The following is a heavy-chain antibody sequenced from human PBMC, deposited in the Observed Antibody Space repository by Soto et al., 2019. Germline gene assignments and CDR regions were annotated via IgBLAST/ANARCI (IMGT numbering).Heavy chain of an antibody. Sequence: ASVKVSCKASGYTFTSYGISWVRQAPGQGREGMGWISAYNGNTNYAQKLQGRGTMTTDTSTSTAYMELRSLRSDATAVYYCARESGAYDILTGWPDYYYGMDVWGQGTTVTVSS. CDR3: ARESGAYDILTGWPDYYYGMDV. CDR2: ISAYNGNT. V-gene: IGHV1-18*01. D-gene: IGHD3-9*01. J-gene: IGHJ6*02. CDR1: GYTFTSYG.